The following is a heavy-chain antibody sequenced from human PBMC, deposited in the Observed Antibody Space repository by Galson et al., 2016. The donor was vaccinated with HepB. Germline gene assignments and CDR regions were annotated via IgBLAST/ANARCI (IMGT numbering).Heavy chain of an antibody. CDR3: VQGSTAPAV. D-gene: IGHD2-2*01. Sequence: SLRLSCAASGFTFNNYGMTWVRQAPGKGLEVVSSISRSGDSTDYADSVKGRFIISRDNTKNTLSLQMNSLGAEDTAVYYCVQGSTAPAVWGKGTTVTVS. CDR1: GFTFNNYG. CDR2: ISRSGDST. V-gene: IGHV3-23*01. J-gene: IGHJ6*03.